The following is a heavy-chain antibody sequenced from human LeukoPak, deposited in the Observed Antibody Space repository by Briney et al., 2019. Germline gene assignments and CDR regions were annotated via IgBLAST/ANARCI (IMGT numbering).Heavy chain of an antibody. CDR3: ARDGWDVVVPAAVQHVYYYYYMDV. J-gene: IGHJ6*03. CDR1: GGSISSYY. CDR2: IYTSGST. Sequence: KPSETLSLTCTVSGGSISSYYWSWIRQPAGKGLEWIGRIYTSGSTNYNPSLESRVTMSVDTSKNQFSLKLSSVTAADTAVYYCARDGWDVVVPAAVQHVYYYYYMDVWGKGTTVTVSS. V-gene: IGHV4-4*07. D-gene: IGHD2-2*02.